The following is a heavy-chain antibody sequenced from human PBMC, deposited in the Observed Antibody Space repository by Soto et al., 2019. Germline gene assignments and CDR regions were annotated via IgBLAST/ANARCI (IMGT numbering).Heavy chain of an antibody. CDR3: ARDWSLAAANDYYYYVIDF. V-gene: IGHV1-18*01. D-gene: IGHD6-13*01. CDR1: GYTFTSYG. Sequence: GASVKVSWKASGYTFTSYGISWVRQAPGQGLEWMGWISAYNGNTNYAQKLQGRVTMTTDTSTSTAYMELRSLRSDDTAVYYCARDWSLAAANDYYYYVIDFWGQGSSVTGSS. J-gene: IGHJ6*02. CDR2: ISAYNGNT.